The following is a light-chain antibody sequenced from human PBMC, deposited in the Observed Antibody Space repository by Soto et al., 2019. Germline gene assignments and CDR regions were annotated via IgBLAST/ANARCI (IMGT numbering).Light chain of an antibody. CDR3: QHYGSSPIFS. V-gene: IGKV3-20*01. CDR1: QSVSSTF. Sequence: EIVLTQSPCTLSLSPGDSATLSCRASQSVSSTFLAWYQHKPGRPPRLLIHGASSMATGIPDRFTGSGSGTDFTLTISRLEHEAFAVYYCQHYGSSPIFSFGHGTRGDI. CDR2: GAS. J-gene: IGKJ3*01.